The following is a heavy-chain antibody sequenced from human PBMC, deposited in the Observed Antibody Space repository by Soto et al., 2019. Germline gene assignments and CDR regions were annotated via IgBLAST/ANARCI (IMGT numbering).Heavy chain of an antibody. Sequence: GGSLRLSCAASGFTFSSYWMHWVRQAPGKGLVWVSRINSDGSSTSYADSVKGRFTISRDNAKNTLYLQMNSLRAEDAAVYYCARELEITIFGVVIRDYYYYGMDVWGQGTTVTVSS. CDR1: GFTFSSYW. D-gene: IGHD3-3*01. V-gene: IGHV3-74*01. CDR2: INSDGSST. J-gene: IGHJ6*02. CDR3: ARELEITIFGVVIRDYYYYGMDV.